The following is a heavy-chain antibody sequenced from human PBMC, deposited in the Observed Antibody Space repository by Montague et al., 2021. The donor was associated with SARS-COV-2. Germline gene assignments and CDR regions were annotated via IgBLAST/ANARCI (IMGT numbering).Heavy chain of an antibody. CDR2: ISGSGGST. V-gene: IGHV3-23*01. Sequence: SLRLSCAASGFTFSSYAMSWVRQAPGKGLEWVSAISGSGGSTYYADSVKSRFTISRDNSKNTLYLQMNSLRAEDTAVYYCAKDLEYCSGGSCYSPYYFDYWGQGTLVTVSS. CDR1: GFTFSSYA. J-gene: IGHJ4*02. D-gene: IGHD2-15*01. CDR3: AKDLEYCSGGSCYSPYYFDY.